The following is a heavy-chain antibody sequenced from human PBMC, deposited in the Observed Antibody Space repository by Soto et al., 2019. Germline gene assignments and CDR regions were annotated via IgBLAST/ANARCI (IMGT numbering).Heavy chain of an antibody. CDR2: INHSGST. CDR3: AVNMVRGGPPGPQNWFDP. V-gene: IGHV4-34*01. CDR1: GGSFSGYY. Sequence: PSETLSLTCAVYGGSFSGYYWSWIRQPPGKGLEWIGEINHSGSTNYNPSLKSRVTISVDTSKNQFSLKLSSVTAADTAVYYCAVNMVRGGPPGPQNWFDPWGQGTLVTVSS. J-gene: IGHJ5*02. D-gene: IGHD3-10*01.